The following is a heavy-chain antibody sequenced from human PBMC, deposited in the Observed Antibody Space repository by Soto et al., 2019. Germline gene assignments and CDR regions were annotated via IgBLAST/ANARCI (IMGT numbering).Heavy chain of an antibody. CDR2: INHSGST. D-gene: IGHD3-3*01. CDR3: ARGRSTTIFGVVRPFDY. V-gene: IGHV4-34*01. Sequence: PSETLSLTCAVYGGSFSGYYWSWIRQPPGKGLEWIGEINHSGSTNYNPSLKSRATISVDTSKNQFSLKLSSVTAADTAVYYCARGRSTTIFGVVRPFDYWGQGTLVTVSS. J-gene: IGHJ4*02. CDR1: GGSFSGYY.